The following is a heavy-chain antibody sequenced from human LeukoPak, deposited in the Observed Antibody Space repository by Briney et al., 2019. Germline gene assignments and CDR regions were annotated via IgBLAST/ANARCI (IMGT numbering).Heavy chain of an antibody. Sequence: SETLSLTCTVSGGSISSYYWSWIRQPPGKGLAWIGYIYYSGSTNYNPSLKSRVTISVDTSKNQFSLKLSSVTTADTAVYYCARHAVGDCSSTSCYSPTINYYYYGMDVWGQGTTVTVSS. D-gene: IGHD2-2*02. J-gene: IGHJ6*02. V-gene: IGHV4-59*08. CDR1: GGSISSYY. CDR2: IYYSGST. CDR3: ARHAVGDCSSTSCYSPTINYYYYGMDV.